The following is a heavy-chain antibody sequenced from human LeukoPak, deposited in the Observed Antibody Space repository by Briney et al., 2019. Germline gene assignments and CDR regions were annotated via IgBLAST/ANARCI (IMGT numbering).Heavy chain of an antibody. CDR3: ARDLSPRITMVRGVQGFDY. D-gene: IGHD3-10*01. V-gene: IGHV4-4*07. J-gene: IGHJ4*02. CDR2: IYTSGST. CDR1: GGSISSYY. Sequence: SETLSLTCTDSGGSISSYYWSWIRQPAGKGLEWIGRIYTSGSTNYNPSLKSRVTMSVDTSKNQFSLKLSSVTAADTAVYYCARDLSPRITMVRGVQGFDYWGQGTLVTVSS.